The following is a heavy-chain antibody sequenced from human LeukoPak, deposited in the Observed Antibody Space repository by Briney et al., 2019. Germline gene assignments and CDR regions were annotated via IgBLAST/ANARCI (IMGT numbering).Heavy chain of an antibody. CDR1: GGSITTTNW. CDR3: TRESGAFSPFGF. V-gene: IGHV4-4*02. D-gene: IGHD1-26*01. Sequence: ASETLSLTCAVSGGSITTTNWWSWVRQPPGKGLEWIGKVHLSGATDYNPSLESRVSMSIDKSKNHLSLEVTSVTAADTAIYYCTRESGAFSPFGFWGQGTLLTVSS. CDR2: VHLSGAT. J-gene: IGHJ4*02.